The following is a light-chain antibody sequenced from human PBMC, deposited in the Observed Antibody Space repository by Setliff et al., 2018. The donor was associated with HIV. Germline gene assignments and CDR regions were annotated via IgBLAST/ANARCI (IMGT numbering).Light chain of an antibody. J-gene: IGLJ3*02. V-gene: IGLV1-44*01. CDR3: CSYGSGDIWV. CDR1: TSNIGSNT. Sequence: SALTQPPPASGTPGQRVTISCSGSTSNIGSNTVNWYQHLPGTAPKLLIFNNNQRPSGVPDRFSGSKSGTSASLAISGLQVEDEVDYYCCSYGSGDIWVFGGGTKVTVL. CDR2: NNN.